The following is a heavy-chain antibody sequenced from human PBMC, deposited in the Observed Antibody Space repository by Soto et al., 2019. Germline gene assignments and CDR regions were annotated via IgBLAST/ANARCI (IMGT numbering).Heavy chain of an antibody. J-gene: IGHJ4*02. CDR3: ARDIEYYYDSSGYVFGGPFAY. CDR2: IWYDGSNK. D-gene: IGHD3-22*01. Sequence: GGSLRLSCAASGLTFSSYGMHWVRQAPGKGLEWVAVIWYDGSNKYYADSVKGRFTISRDNSKNTLYLQMNSLRAEDTAVYYCARDIEYYYDSSGYVFGGPFAYWGQGTLVTVSS. V-gene: IGHV3-33*01. CDR1: GLTFSSYG.